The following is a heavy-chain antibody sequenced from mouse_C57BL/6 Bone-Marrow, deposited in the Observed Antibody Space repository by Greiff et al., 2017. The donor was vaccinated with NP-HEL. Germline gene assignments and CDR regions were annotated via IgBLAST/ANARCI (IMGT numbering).Heavy chain of an antibody. D-gene: IGHD1-1*01. J-gene: IGHJ2*01. CDR3: ARDGKVAPDY. Sequence: EVQLQQSGPELVKPGASVKISCKASGYTFTDYYMNWVKQSHGKSLEWIGDINPNNGGTSYNQKFKGKATLTVDKSSSTAYMELRSLTSEDSAVYYCARDGKVAPDYWGQGTTLTVSS. CDR1: GYTFTDYY. V-gene: IGHV1-26*01. CDR2: INPNNGGT.